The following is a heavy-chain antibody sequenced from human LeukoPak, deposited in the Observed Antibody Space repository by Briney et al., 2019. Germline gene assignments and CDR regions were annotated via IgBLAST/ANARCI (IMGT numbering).Heavy chain of an antibody. CDR1: GFTFSSYS. J-gene: IGHJ4*02. Sequence: GGSLRLSCAASGFTFSSYSMNWVRQAPGKGLEWVSSISSSSGYIYYADSVKGRFTISRDNAKNSLYLQMNSLRAEDTAVYYCARDASGGYDSGYWGEGTLVTVSS. V-gene: IGHV3-21*01. CDR3: ARDASGGYDSGY. D-gene: IGHD5-12*01. CDR2: ISSSSGYI.